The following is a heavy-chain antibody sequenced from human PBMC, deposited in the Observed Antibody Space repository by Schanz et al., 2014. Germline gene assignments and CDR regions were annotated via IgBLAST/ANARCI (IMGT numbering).Heavy chain of an antibody. D-gene: IGHD6-13*01. CDR3: ARDGVDAAAGGNY. CDR1: GYTFTSGS. V-gene: IGHV1-46*03. CDR2: INPSGGST. Sequence: QVQLVQSGAEVKKPGASVKVSCKASGYTFTSGSMHWVRQAPGQGLEWMGMINPSGGSTTYAQKFQGRVTMTRDTSTSTVYMELSSLRSEDTSVYYCARDGVDAAAGGNYWGQGTLVTGSS. J-gene: IGHJ4*02.